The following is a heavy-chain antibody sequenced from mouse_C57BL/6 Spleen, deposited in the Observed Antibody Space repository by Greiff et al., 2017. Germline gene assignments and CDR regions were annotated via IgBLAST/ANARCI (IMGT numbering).Heavy chain of an antibody. CDR2: FHPYNDDT. D-gene: IGHD2-4*01. J-gene: IGHJ3*01. V-gene: IGHV1-47*01. CDR3: ARRDYDENWFAY. Sequence: QVQLKESGAELVKPGASVKMSCKASGYTFTTYPIEWMKQNHGKSLEWIGNFHPYNDDTKYNEKFKGKATLTVEKSSSTVYLELSRLTSDDSAVYYCARRDYDENWFAYWGQGTLVTVSA. CDR1: GYTFTTYP.